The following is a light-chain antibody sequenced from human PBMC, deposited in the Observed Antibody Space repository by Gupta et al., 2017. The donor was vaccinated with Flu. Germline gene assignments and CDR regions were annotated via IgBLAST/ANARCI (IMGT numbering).Light chain of an antibody. Sequence: PGETAPLSCRASQGVTSNLAWYQRRPGQAPRLLIYGASNRAAGTPGRFSASGSGTDFTLTISRLGPEDFAVYYCQQYDDAMTFGQGTKVEV. V-gene: IGKV3-20*01. CDR2: GAS. CDR3: QQYDDAMT. CDR1: QGVTSN. J-gene: IGKJ1*01.